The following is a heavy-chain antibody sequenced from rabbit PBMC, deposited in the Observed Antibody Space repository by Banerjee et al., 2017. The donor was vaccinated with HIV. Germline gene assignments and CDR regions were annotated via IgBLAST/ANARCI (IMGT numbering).Heavy chain of an antibody. J-gene: IGHJ6*01. Sequence: QSLEESGGGLVQPLGSFTLTCKASRLSSSSSDYICWVGQAPGKGLEWISCIAGSSSGFTYSATWATGRFAISKTSSATVTLQLTSLTVADTATYFCARDLDCVIGWNFGWWGPGSLVTVS. V-gene: IGHV1S40*01. D-gene: IGHD4-1*01. CDR1: RLSSSSSDY. CDR3: ARDLDCVIGWNFGW. CDR2: IAGSSSGFT.